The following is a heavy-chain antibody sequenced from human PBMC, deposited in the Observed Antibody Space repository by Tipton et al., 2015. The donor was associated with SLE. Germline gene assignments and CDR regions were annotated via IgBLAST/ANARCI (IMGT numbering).Heavy chain of an antibody. CDR1: GGPFSGYY. D-gene: IGHD3-9*01. Sequence: TLSLTCAVHGGPFSGYYWSWTRQSPGRGLEWIGEINDSGTTTYNPSLKSRVTMSVDTSKNQFSLKLSSVTAADTAVYYCASGILTGYAAFDIWGPGTMVTVSS. CDR2: INDSGTT. V-gene: IGHV4-34*01. J-gene: IGHJ3*02. CDR3: ASGILTGYAAFDI.